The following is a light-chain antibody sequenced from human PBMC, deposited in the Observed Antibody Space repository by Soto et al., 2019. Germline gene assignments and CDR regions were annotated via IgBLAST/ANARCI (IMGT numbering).Light chain of an antibody. V-gene: IGKV4-1*01. CDR2: WAS. CDR3: QQYYDVPPN. CDR1: QSILYSPNNKNY. J-gene: IGKJ1*01. Sequence: DIVMTQSPDSLAVSLGERATINCKSSQSILYSPNNKNYLAWYQQKPGQPPKLLIYWASTRESGVPDRFSGSGSETDFTLTISSLQAEDVAVYYCQQYYDVPPNVGQGTKVEIK.